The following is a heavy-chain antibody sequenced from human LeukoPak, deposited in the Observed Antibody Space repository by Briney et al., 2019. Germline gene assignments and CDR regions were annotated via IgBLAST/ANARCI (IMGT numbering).Heavy chain of an antibody. D-gene: IGHD6-6*01. CDR2: TYYRSKWYN. V-gene: IGHV6-1*01. CDR1: GDSVSSNSAA. CDR3: ARDKYIAARRRGSDY. J-gene: IGHJ4*02. Sequence: SQTLSLTCAIPGDSVSSNSAAWNWIRQSPSRGLEWLGRTYYRSKWYNDYAVSVKSRITINPDTSKNQFSLQLNSVTPEDTAVYYCARDKYIAARRRGSDYWGQGTLVTVSA.